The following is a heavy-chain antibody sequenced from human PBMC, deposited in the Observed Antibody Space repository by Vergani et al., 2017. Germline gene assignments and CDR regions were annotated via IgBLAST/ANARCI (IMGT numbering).Heavy chain of an antibody. J-gene: IGHJ4*02. CDR3: ARDIHDYGYYYFDY. D-gene: IGHD4-17*01. CDR2: IKQDGSEK. V-gene: IGHV3-7*01. Sequence: EVQLVESGGGLVQPGGSLRLSCAASGFTFSSYWMSWVRQAPGKGLEWVANIKQDGSEKYYVDSVKGRFTISRDNAKNSLYLQMNSLRAEDTAVYYCARDIHDYGYYYFDYWGQGTLVTVSS. CDR1: GFTFSSYW.